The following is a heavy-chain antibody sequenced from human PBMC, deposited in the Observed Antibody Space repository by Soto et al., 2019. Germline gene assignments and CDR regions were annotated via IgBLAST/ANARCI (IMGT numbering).Heavy chain of an antibody. CDR3: ARGAYDSSGYYYVGY. CDR2: IYTSGST. J-gene: IGHJ4*02. V-gene: IGHV4-4*07. Sequence: PSETLSLTCTVSGGSISSYYWSWIRQPAGKGLEWIGRIYTSGSTNYNPSLKSRVTMSIDKSKNHYSLKLSSVTAADTAVYYCARGAYDSSGYYYVGYWGQGTLVTGSS. D-gene: IGHD3-22*01. CDR1: GGSISSYY.